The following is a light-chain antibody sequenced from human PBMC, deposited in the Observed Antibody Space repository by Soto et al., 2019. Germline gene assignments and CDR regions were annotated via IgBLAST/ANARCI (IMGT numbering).Light chain of an antibody. CDR2: GAS. CDR3: QQYGSSPQT. V-gene: IGKV3-20*01. Sequence: EMVLTQSPGTLSLSPGERATLSCRASQSVSNSYLAWYQQKPGQAPRILIYGASSRATGIPDRFSGSGSGADFTLTISRLEPEDFAVYYCQQYGSSPQTFGQGTKLEIK. CDR1: QSVSNSY. J-gene: IGKJ2*01.